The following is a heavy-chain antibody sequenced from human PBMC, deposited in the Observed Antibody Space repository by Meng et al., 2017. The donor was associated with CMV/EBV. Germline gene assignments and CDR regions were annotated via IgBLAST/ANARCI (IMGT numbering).Heavy chain of an antibody. CDR2: IYSGGST. V-gene: IGHV3-53*01. J-gene: IGHJ4*02. CDR1: GFTVSSNY. D-gene: IGHD5-18*01. Sequence: VELVGCLSKPGWSLRPSCAAAGFTVSSNYMSWVRQAPGKGLEWVSVIYSGGSTYYADSVKGRFTISRDNSKNTLYLQMNSLRAEDTAVYYCARGGTAIPDYWGQGTLVTVSS. CDR3: ARGGTAIPDY.